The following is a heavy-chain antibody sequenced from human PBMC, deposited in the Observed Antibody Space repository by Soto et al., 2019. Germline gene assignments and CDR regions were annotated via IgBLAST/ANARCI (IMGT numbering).Heavy chain of an antibody. CDR2: NSAYNGNT. V-gene: IGHV1-18*01. CDR1: GYTFNNYG. D-gene: IGHD2-8*01. Sequence: GASVKVSCKASGYTFNNYGFTWVRQAPGQGLEWMGWNSAYNGNTNYAQNLQGRVTMTTDTSTATAYMELRNLRSDDTAVYYCARDAALPGYCTNSSYYTPIXYWGQGTLVTVSS. J-gene: IGHJ1*01. CDR3: ARDAALPGYCTNSSYYTPIXY.